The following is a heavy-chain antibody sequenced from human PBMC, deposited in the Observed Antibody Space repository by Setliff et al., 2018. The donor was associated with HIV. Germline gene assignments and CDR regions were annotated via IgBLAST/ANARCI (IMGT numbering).Heavy chain of an antibody. CDR3: ARQAWHSGRNGYFVDY. V-gene: IGHV4-38-2*02. J-gene: IGHJ4*02. Sequence: KPSETLSLTCSVSGYSISNGYYWGWFRQSPGKGLEWIATIYQTGSIYYNPSLQNRVTLLLDMSKNQFSLKLSSATAADTAVYYGARQAWHSGRNGYFVDYWGQGMLVTVSS. D-gene: IGHD3-22*01. CDR2: IYQTGSI. CDR1: GYSISNGYY.